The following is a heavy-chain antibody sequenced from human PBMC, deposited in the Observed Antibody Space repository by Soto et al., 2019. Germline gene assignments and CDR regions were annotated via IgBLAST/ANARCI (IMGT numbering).Heavy chain of an antibody. V-gene: IGHV4-31*03. CDR2: IYYSGST. D-gene: IGHD2-15*01. J-gene: IGHJ2*01. CDR1: GGSISSGGYY. CDR3: AREPLSQAHCSGGSCYQNWYLEL. Sequence: PSETLSLTCTVSGGSISSGGYYWSWIRQHPGKGLEWIGYIYYSGSTYYNPSLKSRVTISADTSKNQLSLKLCSVTAADTAVYFWAREPLSQAHCSGGSCYQNWYLELWGRGTLVTVSS.